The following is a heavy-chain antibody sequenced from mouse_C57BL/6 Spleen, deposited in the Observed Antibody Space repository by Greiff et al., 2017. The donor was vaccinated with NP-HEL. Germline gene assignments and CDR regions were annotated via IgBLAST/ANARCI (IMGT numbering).Heavy chain of an antibody. J-gene: IGHJ2*01. D-gene: IGHD1-1*01. Sequence: EVQLQQSGPELVKPGASVKIPCKASGYTFTDYNMDWVKQSHGKSLEWIGDINPNNGGTIYNQKFKGKATLTVDKSASPAYMELRSLTSEDTAVYDCARSGFITTVVAPFDYWGQGTTLTVSS. CDR2: INPNNGGT. CDR1: GYTFTDYN. CDR3: ARSGFITTVVAPFDY. V-gene: IGHV1-18*01.